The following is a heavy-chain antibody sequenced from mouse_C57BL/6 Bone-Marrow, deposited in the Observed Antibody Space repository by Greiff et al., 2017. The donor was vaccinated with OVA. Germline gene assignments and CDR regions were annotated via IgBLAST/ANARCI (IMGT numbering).Heavy chain of an antibody. Sequence: VQLQQPGAELVKPGASVKLSCKASGYPFTSYWMHWVQQRPGQGLEWIGMLHPNSGSTNYNEKFKSKATLTVDKSSSTAYMQLSSLTSEYSAVYYCARIPYYGSSSAWFAYWGQGTLVTVSA. CDR3: ARIPYYGSSSAWFAY. D-gene: IGHD1-1*01. V-gene: IGHV1-64*01. CDR2: LHPNSGST. J-gene: IGHJ3*01. CDR1: GYPFTSYW.